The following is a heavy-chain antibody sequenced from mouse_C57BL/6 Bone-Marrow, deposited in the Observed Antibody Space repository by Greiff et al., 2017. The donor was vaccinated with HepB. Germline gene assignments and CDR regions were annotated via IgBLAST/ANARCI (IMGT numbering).Heavy chain of an antibody. CDR1: GYSFTGYY. J-gene: IGHJ3*01. D-gene: IGHD1-1*01. Sequence: EVQLQESGPELVKPGASVKISCKASGYSFTGYYMNWVKQSPEKSLEWIGEINPSTGGTTYNQKFKAKATLTVDKSSSTAYMQLKSLTSEDSAVYYCARGIYYGSSYGTYWGQGTLVTVSA. CDR2: INPSTGGT. CDR3: ARGIYYGSSYGTY. V-gene: IGHV1-42*01.